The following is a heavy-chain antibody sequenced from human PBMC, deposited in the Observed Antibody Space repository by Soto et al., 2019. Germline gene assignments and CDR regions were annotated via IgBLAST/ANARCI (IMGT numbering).Heavy chain of an antibody. CDR3: ARASSGDHNSFHNYWYFDL. Sequence: ASVKVSCKASGYTFTSYDINWVRQATGQGLEWMGWMNPNSGNTGYAQKFQGRVTMTRNTSISTAYMELSSLRSEDTAVYYCARASSGDHNSFHNYWYFDLWGRGTLVTVSS. J-gene: IGHJ2*01. CDR1: GYTFTSYD. D-gene: IGHD7-27*01. V-gene: IGHV1-8*01. CDR2: MNPNSGNT.